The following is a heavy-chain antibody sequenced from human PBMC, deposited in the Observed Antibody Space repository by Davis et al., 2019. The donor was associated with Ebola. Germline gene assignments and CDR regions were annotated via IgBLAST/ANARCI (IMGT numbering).Heavy chain of an antibody. CDR1: GFTFSSYW. CDR3: ARQEDSSETGALYYYYYGMDV. CDR2: IKQDGSEK. D-gene: IGHD6-6*01. Sequence: GESLKISCAASGFTFSSYWMSWVRQAPGKGLEWVANIKQDGSEKYYVDSVKGRFTISRDNAKNSLYLQMNSLIAEDTAVYYCARQEDSSETGALYYYYYGMDVWGQGTTVTVSS. J-gene: IGHJ6*02. V-gene: IGHV3-7*01.